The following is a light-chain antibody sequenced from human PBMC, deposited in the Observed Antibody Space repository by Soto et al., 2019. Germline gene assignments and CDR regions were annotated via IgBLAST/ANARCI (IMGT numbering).Light chain of an antibody. CDR1: QSVSCSY. Sequence: EIVLTQSPGTLSLSPGERATLSCRASQSVSCSYLAWYQQKPGQAPRLLIYGASSRATGIPDRFSGSGSGTDFTLTISRLEPEDFAVYYCQQYGSSQSFGQGTRLEIK. CDR2: GAS. CDR3: QQYGSSQS. J-gene: IGKJ5*01. V-gene: IGKV3-20*01.